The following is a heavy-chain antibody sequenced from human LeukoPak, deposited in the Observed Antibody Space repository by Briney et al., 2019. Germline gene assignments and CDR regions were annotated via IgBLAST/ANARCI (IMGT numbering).Heavy chain of an antibody. CDR3: ARSDYYGSGSHTVFDAFDI. CDR2: IDDSGNT. D-gene: IGHD3-10*01. J-gene: IGHJ3*02. V-gene: IGHV4-59*02. Sequence: PSETLSLTCTVSGGSVNNYFWSWIRRPPGKGLEWIGYIDDSGNTDYNPSLKSQVSISIAKSKNQFFLKLNSVTAADTAMYYCARSDYYGSGSHTVFDAFDIWGQGTRVTVSS. CDR1: GGSVNNYF.